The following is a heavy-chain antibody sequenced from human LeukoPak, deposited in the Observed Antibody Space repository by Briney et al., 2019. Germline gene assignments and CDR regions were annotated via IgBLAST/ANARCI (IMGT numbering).Heavy chain of an antibody. CDR3: AKTQGSTEYYSNYYYGMDV. Sequence: PGGSLRLSCAASGFTFSSYGIHWVRQAPGKGLEWVSVIYSGGSTYYADSVKGRFTISRDNSKNTLYLQMNSLRAEDTAVYYCAKTQGSTEYYSNYYYGMDVWGQGTTVTVSS. J-gene: IGHJ6*02. V-gene: IGHV3-NL1*01. CDR1: GFTFSSYG. D-gene: IGHD3-10*01. CDR2: IYSGGST.